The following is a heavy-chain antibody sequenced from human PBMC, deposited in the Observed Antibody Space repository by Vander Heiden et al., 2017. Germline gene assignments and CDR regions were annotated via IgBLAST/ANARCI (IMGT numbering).Heavy chain of an antibody. V-gene: IGHV3-74*01. CDR1: AFTFSSCW. Sequence: EVQLVESGGGLVQPGGSLRLSCAASAFTFSSCWMHWVGQAPGKGLVWVSRINSDGSSTSYADSVKGRFTISRDNAKNTLYLQMNSLRAEDTAVYYCARDQKRRDSSSWYPNYYYYGMDVWGQGTTVTVSS. J-gene: IGHJ6*02. CDR3: ARDQKRRDSSSWYPNYYYYGMDV. CDR2: INSDGSST. D-gene: IGHD6-13*01.